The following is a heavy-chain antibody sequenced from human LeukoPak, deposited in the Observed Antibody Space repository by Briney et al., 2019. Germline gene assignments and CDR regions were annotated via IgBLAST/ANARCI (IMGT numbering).Heavy chain of an antibody. CDR2: INPHSGGT. J-gene: IGHJ4*02. Sequence: ASVKVSCKASGYTFTGYYIHWVRQAPGQGLEWMGWINPHSGGTNYAQKFQGGVTMTRDTSITAAYMELSSLRSDDTAVYYCARDVGEYCSSTNCYASHYWGQGTLITVSS. CDR1: GYTFTGYY. V-gene: IGHV1-2*02. CDR3: ARDVGEYCSSTNCYASHY. D-gene: IGHD2-2*01.